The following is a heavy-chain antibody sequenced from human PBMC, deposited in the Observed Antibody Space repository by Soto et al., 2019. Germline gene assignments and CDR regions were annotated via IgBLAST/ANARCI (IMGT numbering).Heavy chain of an antibody. CDR3: AREGVVPADMDYYYYGMDV. Sequence: GGSLRLSCAASGFTFSSYEMNWVRQAPGKGLEWVSYISSSGSTIYYADSVKGRFTISRDNAKNSLYLQMNSLRAEDTAVYYCAREGVVPADMDYYYYGMDVWGQGTTVTVSS. J-gene: IGHJ6*02. V-gene: IGHV3-48*03. CDR2: ISSSGSTI. D-gene: IGHD2-2*01. CDR1: GFTFSSYE.